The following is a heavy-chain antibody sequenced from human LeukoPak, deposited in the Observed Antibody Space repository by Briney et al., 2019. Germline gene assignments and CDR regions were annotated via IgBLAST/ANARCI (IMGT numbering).Heavy chain of an antibody. CDR2: INDNGGRT. J-gene: IGHJ4*02. D-gene: IGHD1-26*01. Sequence: GGSLRLSCSASGFTFSRYAMHWVRQAPGKGLEYVSGINDNGGRTHFGDSVKGRFSISRDNSKNTLHLQMSTLRAEDTALYYCVKDVGGSYAFDYWGQGILVTVAS. CDR1: GFTFSRYA. CDR3: VKDVGGSYAFDY. V-gene: IGHV3-64D*09.